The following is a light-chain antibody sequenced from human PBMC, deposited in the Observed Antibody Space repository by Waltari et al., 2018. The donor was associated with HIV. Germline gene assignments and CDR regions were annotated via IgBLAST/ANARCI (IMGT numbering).Light chain of an antibody. Sequence: HSVLTQPPSASGTPGQRVTISCSRSSSRFGSRAVTWYQQVPGTAPKLLIYSNNALTSWVHDRFSGSKSGTSASLAISGLQSEVEAAYYCTLWEDSLSGWVFGGGTKLTVL. J-gene: IGLJ3*02. V-gene: IGLV1-44*01. CDR1: SSRFGSRA. CDR2: SNN. CDR3: TLWEDSLSGWV.